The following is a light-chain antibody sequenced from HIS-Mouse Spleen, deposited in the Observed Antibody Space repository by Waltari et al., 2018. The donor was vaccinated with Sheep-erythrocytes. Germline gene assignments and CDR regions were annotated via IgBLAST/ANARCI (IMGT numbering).Light chain of an antibody. Sequence: SSELTQPPSVSVSPGQTASITCSGDKLGDKYACWYQQKPGQSPVLVIYQDTKRPSGIPERFSGSNSGNTATLTISGTQAMDEADYYCQAWDSSIVVFGGVTKLTVL. CDR3: QAWDSSIVV. CDR1: KLGDKY. V-gene: IGLV3-1*01. J-gene: IGLJ2*01. CDR2: QDT.